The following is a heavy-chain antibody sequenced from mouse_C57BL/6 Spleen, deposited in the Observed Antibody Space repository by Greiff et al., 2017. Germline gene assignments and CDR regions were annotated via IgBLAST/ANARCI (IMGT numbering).Heavy chain of an antibody. Sequence: EVQLQQSGAELVRPGASVKLSCTASGFNIKDYYMNWVKQRPEQGLEWIGRIDPGDGDTEYAPKFQGKATMTADTSSNTAYLQLSSLTSEDTAVYYCTTHCYGSSRFAYWGQGTLVTVSA. J-gene: IGHJ3*01. CDR3: TTHCYGSSRFAY. V-gene: IGHV14-1*01. CDR1: GFNIKDYY. CDR2: IDPGDGDT. D-gene: IGHD1-1*01.